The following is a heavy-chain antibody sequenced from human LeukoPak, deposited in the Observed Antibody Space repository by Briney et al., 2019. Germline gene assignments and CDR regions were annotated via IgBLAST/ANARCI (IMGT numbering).Heavy chain of an antibody. CDR2: IFSSGST. CDR1: GGSISNYY. J-gene: IGHJ4*02. Sequence: SETLSLTCTVPGGSISNYYWSWIRQPAGEGLEWIGRIFSSGSTNYNPSLTSRVTMSVDTSKNQFSLKLSSVTAADTAVYYCARDSGSSRGYYFDYWGQGTLVTVSS. CDR3: ARDSGSSRGYYFDY. D-gene: IGHD1-26*01. V-gene: IGHV4-4*07.